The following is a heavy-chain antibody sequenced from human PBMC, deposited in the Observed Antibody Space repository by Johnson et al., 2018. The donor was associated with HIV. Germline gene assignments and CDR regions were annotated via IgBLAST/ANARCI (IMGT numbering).Heavy chain of an antibody. CDR1: GFSFSNAW. V-gene: IGHV3-15*01. CDR3: TTSRCDYGGSFDI. Sequence: VQLVESGGGLVKPGGSLRLSCAASGFSFSNAWMSWVRQAPGKGLEWVGRIKSKTDGGTTDYAAPVKGRFTISRDDSKNTLYLQMNSLKTEDTAVYYCTTSRCDYGGSFDIWGQGTMVTVSS. D-gene: IGHD4-23*01. J-gene: IGHJ3*02. CDR2: IKSKTDGGTT.